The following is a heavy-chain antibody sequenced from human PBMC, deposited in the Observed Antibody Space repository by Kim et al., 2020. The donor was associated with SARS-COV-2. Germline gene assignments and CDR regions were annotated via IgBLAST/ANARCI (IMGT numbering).Heavy chain of an antibody. V-gene: IGHV3-74*01. J-gene: IGHJ6*02. D-gene: IGHD6-13*01. CDR1: GFTFSSYW. Sequence: GGSLRLSCAASGFTFSSYWMHWVRQAPGKGLVWVSRINSDGSSTSYADSVKGRFTISRDNAKNTLYLQMNSLRAEDTAVYYCARSRQRPTGPYSSSWGFGYYYYGMDVWGQGTTVTVSS. CDR2: INSDGSST. CDR3: ARSRQRPTGPYSSSWGFGYYYYGMDV.